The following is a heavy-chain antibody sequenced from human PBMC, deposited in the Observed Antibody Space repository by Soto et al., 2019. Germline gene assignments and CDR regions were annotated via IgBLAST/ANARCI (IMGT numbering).Heavy chain of an antibody. J-gene: IGHJ4*02. CDR2: ISYDGGER. CDR1: GFIFSRYG. D-gene: IGHD2-21*02. Sequence: GGSLRLSCGGSGFIFSRYGMHWVRQAPGKGLEWVTGISYDGGERFYADSVKGRFTISRDNSKNRLDLQMSSLRPEDTAVYYCASDLPLYCRGGCNSDFWGQGTLVTVSS. CDR3: ASDLPLYCRGGCNSDF. V-gene: IGHV3-30*03.